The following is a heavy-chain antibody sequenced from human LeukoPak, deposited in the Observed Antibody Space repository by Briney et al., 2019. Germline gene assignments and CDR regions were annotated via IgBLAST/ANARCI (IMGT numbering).Heavy chain of an antibody. J-gene: IGHJ4*02. CDR3: ARLDTAMVYAGPIMGPPDY. Sequence: TSETLSLTCTVSGGSISSSSYYWGWIRQPPGKGLEWIGSIYYSGSTYYNPSLKSRVTISVGTSKNQFSLKLSSVTAADTAVYYCARLDTAMVYAGPIMGPPDYWGQGTLVTVSS. CDR1: GGSISSSSYY. D-gene: IGHD5-18*01. V-gene: IGHV4-39*01. CDR2: IYYSGST.